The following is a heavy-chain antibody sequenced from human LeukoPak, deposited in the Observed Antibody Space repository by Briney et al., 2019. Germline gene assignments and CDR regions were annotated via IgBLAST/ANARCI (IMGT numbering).Heavy chain of an antibody. V-gene: IGHV6-1*01. D-gene: IGHD6-19*01. CDR1: GDSVSSSSAA. CDR3: ARTIVVAGTWLLDY. J-gene: IGHJ4*02. Sequence: SQTLSLTCAISGDSVSSSSAAWNWIRQSPSRGLEWLGRAYYRSKWYNDYAVSVKSRIIINPDTSKNQFSLQLNSVTPEDTAVYYCARTIVVAGTWLLDYWGQGTLVTVSS. CDR2: AYYRSKWYN.